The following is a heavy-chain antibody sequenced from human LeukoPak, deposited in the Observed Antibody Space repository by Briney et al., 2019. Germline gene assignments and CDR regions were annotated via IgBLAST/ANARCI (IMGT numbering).Heavy chain of an antibody. CDR1: GGSISSYY. V-gene: IGHV4-59*08. J-gene: IGHJ4*02. Sequence: PSETLSLTCTVSGGSISSYYWSWIRQPPGQGLEWIGYIYYSGSTNYNPSLKSRVTISVDTSKNQFSLKLSSVTAADTAVYYCARHGRVSGWYYWGQGTLVTVSS. CDR3: ARHGRVSGWYY. D-gene: IGHD6-19*01. CDR2: IYYSGST.